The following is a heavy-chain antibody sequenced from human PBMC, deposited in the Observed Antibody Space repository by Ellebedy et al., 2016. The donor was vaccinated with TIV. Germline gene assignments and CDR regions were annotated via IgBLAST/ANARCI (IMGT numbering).Heavy chain of an antibody. CDR3: VRHGEWLGDF. J-gene: IGHJ4*02. CDR2: TYLTAQWFT. D-gene: IGHD6-19*01. Sequence: SQTLSLTCAISGDSVPSNRATWHWIRQTPSRGLEWLGRTYLTAQWFTEYAVSLKGRITIKTDTAQNQFSLHLTSVTHEDSAMYYCVRHGEWLGDFWGQGALVTVAS. V-gene: IGHV6-1*01. CDR1: GDSVPSNRAT.